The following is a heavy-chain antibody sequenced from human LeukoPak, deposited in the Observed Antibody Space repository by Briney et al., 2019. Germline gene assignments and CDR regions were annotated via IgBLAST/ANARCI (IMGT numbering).Heavy chain of an antibody. CDR1: RYTFTSYD. V-gene: IGHV1-8*01. CDR3: ARLSQTPDYYTLGGYYYLGY. D-gene: IGHD3-10*01. CDR2: MNPNTGRT. Sequence: ASVKVSCKASRYTFTSYDINWVREAAGHGLEWMGWMNPNTGRTGYAWKFQGRITMTRDTSINTAYMELTNLRSEDTAIYYCARLSQTPDYYTLGGYYYLGYWGQGTPVTVSS. J-gene: IGHJ4*02.